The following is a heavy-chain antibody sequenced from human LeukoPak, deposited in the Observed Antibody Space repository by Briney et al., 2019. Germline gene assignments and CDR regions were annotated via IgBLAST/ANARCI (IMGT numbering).Heavy chain of an antibody. D-gene: IGHD3-9*01. CDR3: ARGIHFDWLFYY. CDR2: ISSSSSYI. V-gene: IGHV3-21*01. CDR1: GFTFSSYW. Sequence: GGSLRLSCAASGFTFSSYWLSWVRQAPGKGLECVSSISSSSSYIYYADSVKGRFTISRDNAKNSLYLQMNSLRAEDTAVYYCARGIHFDWLFYYWGQGTLVTVSS. J-gene: IGHJ4*02.